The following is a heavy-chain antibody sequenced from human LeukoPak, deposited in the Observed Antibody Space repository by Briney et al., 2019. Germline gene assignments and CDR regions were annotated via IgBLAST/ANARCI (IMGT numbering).Heavy chain of an antibody. J-gene: IGHJ3*01. CDR3: ARVFWITTLRGVKAFDL. D-gene: IGHD3-10*01. Sequence: PGGSLRLSCAASGFSFSNSSMNWLRQAPGKGLEWVSSISTGSGYIFQADSVKGRFTISRDNAKSSLYLQMNSLRAEDTAMYYCARVFWITTLRGVKAFDLWGQGTAVTVSS. V-gene: IGHV3-21*01. CDR1: GFSFSNSS. CDR2: ISTGSGYI.